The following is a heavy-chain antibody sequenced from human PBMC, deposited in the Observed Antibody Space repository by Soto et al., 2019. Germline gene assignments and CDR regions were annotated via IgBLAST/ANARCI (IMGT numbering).Heavy chain of an antibody. CDR2: IYHRGST. CDR1: GGSIISSDW. V-gene: IGHV4-4*02. J-gene: IGHJ4*02. CDR3: ARRKGSYYFDN. Sequence: KPSETLSLTCAVSGGSIISSDWWTWVRQPPGKGLEWIGEIYHRGSTNYNPSLKGRVTISVDRSKTQFSLKVTSVTAADTAVYYCARRKGSYYFDNWGQGTLVTVSS.